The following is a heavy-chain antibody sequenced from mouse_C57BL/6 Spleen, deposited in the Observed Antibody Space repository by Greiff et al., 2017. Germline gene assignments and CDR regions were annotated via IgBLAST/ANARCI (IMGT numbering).Heavy chain of an antibody. V-gene: IGHV1-22*01. CDR2: INPNNGGT. CDR3: ARFDYDGEAMDY. J-gene: IGHJ4*01. D-gene: IGHD2-4*01. CDR1: GYTFTDYN. Sequence: EVKLVESGPELVKPGASVKMSCKASGYTFTDYNMHWVKQSHGKSLEWIGYINPNNGGTSYNQKFKGKATLTVNKSSSTAYMELRSLTSEDSAVYYCARFDYDGEAMDYWGQGTSVTVSS.